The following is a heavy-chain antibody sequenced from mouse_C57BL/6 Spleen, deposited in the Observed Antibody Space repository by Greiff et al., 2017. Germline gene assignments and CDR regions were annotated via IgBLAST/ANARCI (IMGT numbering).Heavy chain of an antibody. CDR1: GYTFTSYW. J-gene: IGHJ2*01. CDR2: INPSNGGT. Sequence: QVQLQQPGTELVKPGASVKLSCKASGYTFTSYWMHWVKQRPGQGLEWIGNINPSNGGTNYTEKFKSKATLTVDNSSSTAYMQRSSLTSEDSAVYYCARGDYDGGYFDYWGQGTTLTVSS. CDR3: ARGDYDGGYFDY. D-gene: IGHD2-4*01. V-gene: IGHV1-53*01.